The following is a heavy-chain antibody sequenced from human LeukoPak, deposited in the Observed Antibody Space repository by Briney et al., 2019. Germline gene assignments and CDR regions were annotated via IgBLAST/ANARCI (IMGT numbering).Heavy chain of an antibody. Sequence: GGSLRLSCTASGFNRFSFSTYTMTWVRQAPGKGLVWVSSISGTSAYIYCGSSVRGRFTISRDNAKHSLFLQMDSLRAEDTAIYYCARGPGYMDVWGLGTTVTVSS. J-gene: IGHJ6*03. CDR3: ARGPGYMDV. CDR2: ISGTSAYI. CDR1: GFNRFSFSTYT. V-gene: IGHV3-21*01.